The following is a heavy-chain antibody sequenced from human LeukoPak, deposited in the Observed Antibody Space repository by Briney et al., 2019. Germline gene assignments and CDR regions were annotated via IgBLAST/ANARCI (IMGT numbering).Heavy chain of an antibody. CDR2: ISSSGSTI. Sequence: GGSLRLSCAASGFTFSDYYMSWIRQAPGKGLEWVSYISSSGSTIYYADSVKGRFTISRDNAKNSLYLQMNSLRAEDTAVYYCARGWDYGEYERVAFDIWGQGTMVTVSS. V-gene: IGHV3-11*01. J-gene: IGHJ3*02. D-gene: IGHD4-17*01. CDR1: GFTFSDYY. CDR3: ARGWDYGEYERVAFDI.